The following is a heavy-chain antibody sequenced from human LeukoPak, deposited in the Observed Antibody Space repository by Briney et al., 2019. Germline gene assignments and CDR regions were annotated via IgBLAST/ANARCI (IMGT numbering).Heavy chain of an antibody. CDR3: ARVRYSGQKYYYDSSGYYGGKPVYFDY. J-gene: IGHJ4*02. CDR1: XGSIXSXXYY. V-gene: IGHV4-39*07. D-gene: IGHD3-22*01. Sequence: VSXGSIXSXXYYXXXXXQXXXXXXXWXGSIYYSGSTYYNPSLKSRVTISVDTSKNQFSLKLSSVTAADTAVYYCARVRYSGQKYYYDSSGYYGGKPVYFDYWGQGNLVTVPS. CDR2: IYYSGST.